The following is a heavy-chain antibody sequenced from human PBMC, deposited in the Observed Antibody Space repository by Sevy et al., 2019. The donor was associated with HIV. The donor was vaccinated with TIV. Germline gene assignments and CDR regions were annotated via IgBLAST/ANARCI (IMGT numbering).Heavy chain of an antibody. V-gene: IGHV3-30-3*01. CDR3: ARGVDSSGWYIMNYFDY. CDR2: ISYDGSNK. J-gene: IGHJ4*02. CDR1: GFTFSSYA. Sequence: GGSLRLSCAASGFTFSSYAMHWVRQAPGKGLEWVAVISYDGSNKYYAYSVKGRFTISRDNSKNTLYLQMNSLRAEDTAVYYCARGVDSSGWYIMNYFDYWGQGTLVTVSS. D-gene: IGHD6-19*01.